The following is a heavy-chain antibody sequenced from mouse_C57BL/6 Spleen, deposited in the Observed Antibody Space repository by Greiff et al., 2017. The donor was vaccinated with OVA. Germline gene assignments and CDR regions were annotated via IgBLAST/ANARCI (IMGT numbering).Heavy chain of an antibody. CDR2: IDPSDSYT. Sequence: QVQLKQPGAELVKPGASVKLSCKASGYTFTSYWMQWVKQRPGQGLEWIGEIDPSDSYTNYNQKFKGKATLTVDTSSNTAYMQLSSLTSEDYAVYYCARYYDWYFDVWGKGTTVTVSS. J-gene: IGHJ1*03. D-gene: IGHD1-1*01. CDR3: ARYYDWYFDV. CDR1: GYTFTSYW. V-gene: IGHV1-50*01.